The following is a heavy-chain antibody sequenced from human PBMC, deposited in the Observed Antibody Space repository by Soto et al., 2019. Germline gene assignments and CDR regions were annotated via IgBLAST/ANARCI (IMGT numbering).Heavy chain of an antibody. CDR1: GYSFTNHW. CDR3: ATLGSDYNNCFDY. V-gene: IGHV5-51*01. CDR2: IYPGDSDT. D-gene: IGHD4-4*01. J-gene: IGHJ4*02. Sequence: PGESLKISCQGSGYSFTNHWIAWVRQMPGKGLEWMGNIYPGDSDTRYSPSFQGQVTISADKSTSTTYLQWSSLKASDTAMYYCATLGSDYNNCFDYWGQGTQVTVSS.